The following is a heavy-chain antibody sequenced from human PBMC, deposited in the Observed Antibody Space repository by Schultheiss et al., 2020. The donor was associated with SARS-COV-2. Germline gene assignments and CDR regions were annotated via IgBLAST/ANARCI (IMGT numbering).Heavy chain of an antibody. Sequence: SETLSLTCAVYGGSFSGYYWSWIRQPPGKGLEWIGYIYYSGSTNYNPSLKSRVTISVDTSKNQFSLKLSSVTAADTAVYYCARDGIFYYDILTGHDAFDIWGQGTMVTVSS. CDR1: GGSFSGYY. V-gene: IGHV4-59*01. D-gene: IGHD3-9*01. CDR3: ARDGIFYYDILTGHDAFDI. CDR2: IYYSGST. J-gene: IGHJ3*02.